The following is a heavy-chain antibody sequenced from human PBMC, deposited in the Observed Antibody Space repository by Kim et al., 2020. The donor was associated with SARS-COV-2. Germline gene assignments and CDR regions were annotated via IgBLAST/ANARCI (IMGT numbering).Heavy chain of an antibody. CDR2: ISTSGGRT. CDR1: GFTFSNFA. CDR3: AKARLSFLEDNWFHP. D-gene: IGHD3-3*02. Sequence: GGSLRLSCAASGFTFSNFAMSWVRQAPGKGLELISTISTSGGRTDYTNSVKGRFTTSRDNSKSTLYPQMNSLRAEDTAIYYCAKARLSFLEDNWFHPWGQGTLVTVSS. J-gene: IGHJ5*02. V-gene: IGHV3-23*01.